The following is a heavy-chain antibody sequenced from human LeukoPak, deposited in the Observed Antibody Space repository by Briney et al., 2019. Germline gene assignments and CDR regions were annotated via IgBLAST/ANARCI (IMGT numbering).Heavy chain of an antibody. D-gene: IGHD6-13*01. CDR3: ARSRARIAAAVYYFDY. CDR1: GFTFDDYF. J-gene: IGHJ4*02. CDR2: ITNSGYTM. V-gene: IGHV3-11*01. Sequence: GGSLRLSCAAAGFTFDDYFMGWVRQAPGKGLEWVSYITNSGYTMYYADSVRGRFTISKNNAKNSLYLHMSGLRAEDTAVYYCARSRARIAAAVYYFDYWGQGTPVTVSS.